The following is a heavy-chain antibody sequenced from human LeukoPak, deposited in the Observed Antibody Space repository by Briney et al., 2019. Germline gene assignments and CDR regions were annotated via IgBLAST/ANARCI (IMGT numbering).Heavy chain of an antibody. V-gene: IGHV4-4*07. CDR3: ARDSGTTGEVKFDL. CDR2: IYVTGST. CDR1: GASISSYY. J-gene: IGHJ5*02. Sequence: SETLSLTCTVSGASISSYYWSWIQQPAGKALEWIGRIYVTGSTTYNPSLDSRVTLYLDTSKNHFSLKRRSVTAADTAVYYCARDSGTTGEVKFDLWGQGTLVTVSS. D-gene: IGHD1-7*01.